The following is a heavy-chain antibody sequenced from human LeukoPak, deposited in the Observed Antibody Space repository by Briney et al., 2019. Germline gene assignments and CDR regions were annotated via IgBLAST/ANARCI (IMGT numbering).Heavy chain of an antibody. D-gene: IGHD3-3*01. CDR2: IKHDGSEK. CDR3: ATDRGWRTSGYYLYYFEY. Sequence: GGSLRLSCAASGFIFTNYFMSWVRQAPGKGLEWVAGIKHDGSEKYYVDSVRGRFTISRDNTMNSLYLQMSSLRAEDTAVYYCATDRGWRTSGYYLYYFEYWGQGTLVTYSS. J-gene: IGHJ4*02. V-gene: IGHV3-7*01. CDR1: GFIFTNYF.